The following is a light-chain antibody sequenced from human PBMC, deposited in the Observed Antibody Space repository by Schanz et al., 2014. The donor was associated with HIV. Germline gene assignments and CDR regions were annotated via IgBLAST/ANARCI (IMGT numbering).Light chain of an antibody. CDR3: QQRQNRPPIYT. J-gene: IGKJ2*01. V-gene: IGKV3D-20*02. CDR1: QSINNDY. CDR2: VAS. Sequence: IVLTQSPGTLSLSPGEKATLSCKASQSINNDYLASYQQKPGQAPRLLIYVASIRASGVPERFSGSGSGTDFTLTISRPEPEDFAVYYCQQRQNRPPIYTFGQGTKLEIK.